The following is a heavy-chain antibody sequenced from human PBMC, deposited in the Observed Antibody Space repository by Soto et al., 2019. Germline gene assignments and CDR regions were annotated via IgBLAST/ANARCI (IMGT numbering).Heavy chain of an antibody. CDR3: ATDTAMVNRLLFAFDI. CDR2: FDPEDGET. CDR1: GYTLTELS. J-gene: IGHJ3*02. V-gene: IGHV1-24*01. Sequence: QVQLVQSGAEVKKPGASVKVSCKVSGYTLTELSMHWVRQAPGKGLEWMGGFDPEDGETIYAQKFQGRVTMTEDTSTDTAYMELSSLRSEDTAVYYCATDTAMVNRLLFAFDIWGQGTMVTVSS. D-gene: IGHD5-18*01.